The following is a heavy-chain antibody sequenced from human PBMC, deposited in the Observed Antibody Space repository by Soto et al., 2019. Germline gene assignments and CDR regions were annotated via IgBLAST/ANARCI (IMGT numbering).Heavy chain of an antibody. CDR1: GFTFSSYW. CDR3: ASDAPQGYCSGGSCWDAFDI. J-gene: IGHJ3*02. V-gene: IGHV3-7*01. Sequence: PGGSLRLSCAASGFTFSSYWMSWVRQAPGKGLEWVANIKQDGSEKYYVDSVKGRFTISRDNAKNSLYLQMNSLRAEDAAVYYWASDAPQGYCSGGSCWDAFDIWGQGTMVT. CDR2: IKQDGSEK. D-gene: IGHD2-15*01.